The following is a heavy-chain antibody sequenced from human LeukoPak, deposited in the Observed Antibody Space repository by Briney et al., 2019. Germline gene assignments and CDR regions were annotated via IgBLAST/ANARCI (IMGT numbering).Heavy chain of an antibody. Sequence: ASVKVSCKASGYTFSSYAISWVRQAPGQGLEWMGGIIPIFGTANYAQKFQGRVTITADESTSTAYMELSSLRSEDTAVYYCARGGGDGYNYQGDYWGQGTLVTVSS. CDR2: IIPIFGTA. CDR3: ARGGGDGYNYQGDY. V-gene: IGHV1-69*13. J-gene: IGHJ4*02. CDR1: GYTFSSYA. D-gene: IGHD5-24*01.